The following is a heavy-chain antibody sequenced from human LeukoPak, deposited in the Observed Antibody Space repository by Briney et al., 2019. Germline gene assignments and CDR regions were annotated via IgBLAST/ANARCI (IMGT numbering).Heavy chain of an antibody. J-gene: IGHJ4*02. CDR1: GGSISSGGYY. CDR3: ARGDGFFPFDY. Sequence: PSETLSLTCTVSGGSISSGGYYWSWIRQPPGKGLEWIGYIYHSGSTYYNPSLKSRVTISVDRSKNQFSLKLSSVTAADTAVYYCARGDGFFPFDYWGQGTLVTVSS. V-gene: IGHV4-30-2*01. D-gene: IGHD2-21*01. CDR2: IYHSGST.